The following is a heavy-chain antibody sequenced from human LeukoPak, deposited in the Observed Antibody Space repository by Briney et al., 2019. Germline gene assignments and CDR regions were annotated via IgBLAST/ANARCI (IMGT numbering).Heavy chain of an antibody. CDR2: ISSSSSYI. V-gene: IGHV3-21*01. CDR3: ARDGSGSSGYYYGGFDY. J-gene: IGHJ4*02. Sequence: GGSLRLSCAASGFTFSSYSMNWVRQAPGKGLEWVSSISSSSSYIYYADSVKGRFTISRDNAKNSLYLQMNSLRAEDTAVYYCARDGSGSSGYYYGGFDYWGQRTLVTVSS. D-gene: IGHD3-22*01. CDR1: GFTFSSYS.